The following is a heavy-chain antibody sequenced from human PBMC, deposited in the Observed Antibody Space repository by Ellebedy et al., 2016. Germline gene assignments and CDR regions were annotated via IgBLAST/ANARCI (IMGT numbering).Heavy chain of an antibody. Sequence: GESLKISXAASGFTFSSYAMAWVRQAPGKGLEWVSMINGNGDTTHYVDSVRGRFTISRDNSKNTLYVQMNSLNVEDAATYYCAKGDQWLVPAHFDLWGRGTLITVSS. CDR3: AKGDQWLVPAHFDL. V-gene: IGHV3-23*01. D-gene: IGHD6-19*01. CDR2: INGNGDTT. J-gene: IGHJ2*01. CDR1: GFTFSSYA.